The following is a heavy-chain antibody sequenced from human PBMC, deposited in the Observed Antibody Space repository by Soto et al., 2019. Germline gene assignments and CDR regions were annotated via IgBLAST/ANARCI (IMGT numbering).Heavy chain of an antibody. V-gene: IGHV3-23*01. J-gene: IGHJ4*02. Sequence: GSLRLSCAASGFTFSSYAMKWVRQAPGKGLEWVSLIGESGTPTYYADSVKGRFTISRDNSKNTLFLQMNSLRAEDTAVYYCAKDRSSTSCYAFDYWGQGTLVTVSS. D-gene: IGHD2-2*01. CDR2: IGESGTPT. CDR1: GFTFSSYA. CDR3: AKDRSSTSCYAFDY.